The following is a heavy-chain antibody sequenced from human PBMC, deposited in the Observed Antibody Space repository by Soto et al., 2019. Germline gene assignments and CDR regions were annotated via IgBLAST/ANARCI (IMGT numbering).Heavy chain of an antibody. Sequence: QVQLVESGGGVVQPGRSLRLSCAASGFTFSSYGMHWVRQAPGKGLEWVAVIWYDGSNKYYADSVKGRFTISRDNSKNMLYLQMNSLRAEDTAVYYCAREGITMVRGVTGDYYYYGMDVWGQGTTVTVSS. CDR3: AREGITMVRGVTGDYYYYGMDV. CDR2: IWYDGSNK. V-gene: IGHV3-33*01. CDR1: GFTFSSYG. D-gene: IGHD3-10*01. J-gene: IGHJ6*02.